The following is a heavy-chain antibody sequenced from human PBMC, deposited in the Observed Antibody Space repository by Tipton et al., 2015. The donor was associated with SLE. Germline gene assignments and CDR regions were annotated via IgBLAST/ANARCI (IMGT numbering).Heavy chain of an antibody. CDR3: ARRQPTPGHHGFDI. Sequence: VQLVQSGAEVKKPGESLKISCKGSGYSFTSYWIGWVRQMPGKGLELLGIIHPGDSDTEYSPSFQGQVTFSADRSISTAYVQWSSLKASDTAMYYCARRQPTPGHHGFDIWGQGTMVTVSS. J-gene: IGHJ3*02. CDR1: GYSFTSYW. V-gene: IGHV5-51*03. CDR2: IHPGDSDT.